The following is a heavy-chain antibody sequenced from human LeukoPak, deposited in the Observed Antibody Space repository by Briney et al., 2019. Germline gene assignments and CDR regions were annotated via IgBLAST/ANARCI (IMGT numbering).Heavy chain of an antibody. CDR1: GGTFSSYA. V-gene: IGHV1-69*13. D-gene: IGHD3-22*01. CDR2: IIPIFGTA. J-gene: IGHJ6*02. CDR3: ARVRTSYYYDSSGKPYYYYYYGMDV. Sequence: WASVKVSFKASGGTFSSYAISWVRQAPGQGLEWMGGIIPIFGTANYAQKFQGRVTITADESTSTAYMELSSLRPEDTAVYYCARVRTSYYYDSSGKPYYYYYYGMDVWGQGTTVTVPS.